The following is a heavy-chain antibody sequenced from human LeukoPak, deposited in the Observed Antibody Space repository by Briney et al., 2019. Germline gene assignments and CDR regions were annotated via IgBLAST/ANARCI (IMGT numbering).Heavy chain of an antibody. CDR1: GGSISSSNW. CDR3: ARESAKGSIRGLFDY. D-gene: IGHD3-10*01. J-gene: IGHJ4*02. V-gene: IGHV4-4*02. Sequence: PSGTLSLTCAVSGGSISSSNWWTWVRQPPGKGLEWIGEIYHTGTINYNPPLKSRATISVDRSKNQFSLKVTSVTAADTAVYYCARESAKGSIRGLFDYWGQGTLVTVSS. CDR2: IYHTGTI.